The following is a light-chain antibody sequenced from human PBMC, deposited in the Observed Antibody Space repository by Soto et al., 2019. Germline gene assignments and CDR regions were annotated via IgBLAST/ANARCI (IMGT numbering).Light chain of an antibody. CDR1: QSVSSSY. CDR2: GAS. V-gene: IGKV3-20*01. CDR3: QQYGSSPPST. J-gene: IGKJ5*01. Sequence: EIVLTQSPGTLSLSPGERATLSCRASQSVSSSYLAWYQQKPGQAPRLLIYGASSRATGIPESFSGSGSGTDFTLTISRREPEDFAVYYCQQYGSSPPSTFGQGTRLEIK.